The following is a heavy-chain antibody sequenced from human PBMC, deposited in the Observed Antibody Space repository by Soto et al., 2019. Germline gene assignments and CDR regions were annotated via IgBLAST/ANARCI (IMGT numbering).Heavy chain of an antibody. CDR3: AKSFFGVPNYYYYGMDV. Sequence: PGGSLRLSCAASGFTFSSYGMHWVRQAPGKGLEWVAVISYDGSNKYYADSVKGRFTISRDNSKNTLYLQMNSLRAEDTAVYYCAKSFFGVPNYYYYGMDVWGQGTTVTVSS. CDR1: GFTFSSYG. D-gene: IGHD3-3*01. V-gene: IGHV3-30*18. CDR2: ISYDGSNK. J-gene: IGHJ6*02.